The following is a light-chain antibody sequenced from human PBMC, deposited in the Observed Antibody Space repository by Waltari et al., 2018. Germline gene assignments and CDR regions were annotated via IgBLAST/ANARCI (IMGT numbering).Light chain of an antibody. CDR3: TSWDESLNGWV. CDR2: PYN. CDR1: SSNTGNNA. V-gene: IGLV1-44*01. Sequence: QSVLIQPPSASGTLGQRVTISCPGRSSNTGNNAVNSHQQVPGTAPKRLTYPYNERPSGVPDRFSGSKSGTSASLAINCLQSEDEADYYCTSWDESLNGWVIGGGTKLTVL. J-gene: IGLJ3*02.